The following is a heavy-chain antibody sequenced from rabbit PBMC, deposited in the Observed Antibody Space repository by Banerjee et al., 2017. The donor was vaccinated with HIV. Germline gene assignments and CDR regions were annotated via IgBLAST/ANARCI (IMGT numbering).Heavy chain of an antibody. CDR3: ARRASSSGYYGAFDP. V-gene: IGHV1S43*01. CDR1: GIDFTSYYY. D-gene: IGHD1-1*01. J-gene: IGHJ2*01. CDR2: IYTSTNST. Sequence: QEQLEESGGDLVKPGGTLTLTCKASGIDFTSYYYMCWVRQAPGKGLELIACIYTSTNSTWYANWVNGRFTISSSTSLNSVDLKMTSLTAADTATYFCARRASSSGYYGAFDPWGQGTLVTVS.